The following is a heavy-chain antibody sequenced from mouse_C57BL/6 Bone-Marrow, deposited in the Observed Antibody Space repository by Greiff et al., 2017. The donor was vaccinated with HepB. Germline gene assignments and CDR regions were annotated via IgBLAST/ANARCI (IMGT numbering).Heavy chain of an antibody. D-gene: IGHD2-4*01. CDR2: IRSKSNNYAT. CDR1: GFSFNTYA. CDR3: VRHAYYDYLDY. J-gene: IGHJ2*01. V-gene: IGHV10-1*01. Sequence: EVMLVESGGGLVQPKGSLKLSCAASGFSFNTYAMNWVRQAPGKGLEWVARIRSKSNNYATYYADSVKDRFTISRDDSESMLYLQMNNLKTEDTAMYYCVRHAYYDYLDYWGQGTTLTVSS.